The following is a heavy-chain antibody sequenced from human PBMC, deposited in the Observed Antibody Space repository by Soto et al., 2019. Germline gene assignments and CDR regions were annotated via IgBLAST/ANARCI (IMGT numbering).Heavy chain of an antibody. CDR2: ISYDGSNK. CDR1: GFTFSSYG. D-gene: IGHD3-16*01. Sequence: GGSLRLSCAASGFTFSSYGMHWVRQAPGKGLEWVAVISYDGSNKYYADSVKGRFTISRDNSKNTPYLQMNSLRAEDTAAYFCAREDTALVGWSQGTMVTVSS. V-gene: IGHV3-30*03. J-gene: IGHJ4*02. CDR3: AREDTALVG.